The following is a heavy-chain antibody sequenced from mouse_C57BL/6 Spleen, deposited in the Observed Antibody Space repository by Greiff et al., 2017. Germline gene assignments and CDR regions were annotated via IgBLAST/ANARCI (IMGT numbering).Heavy chain of an antibody. D-gene: IGHD1-1*01. CDR1: GFNIKDDY. Sequence: VQLQQSGAELVRPGASVKLSCTASGFNIKDDYMHWVKQRPEQGLEWIGWIDPENGDTEYASKFQGTATITADTSSNTAYLQLSSLTSEDTAVYYCTTRGSSYYFDYWGQGTTLTVSS. V-gene: IGHV14-4*01. CDR3: TTRGSSYYFDY. J-gene: IGHJ2*01. CDR2: IDPENGDT.